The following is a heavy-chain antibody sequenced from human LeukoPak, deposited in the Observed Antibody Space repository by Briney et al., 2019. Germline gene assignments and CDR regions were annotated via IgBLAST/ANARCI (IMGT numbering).Heavy chain of an antibody. D-gene: IGHD6-13*01. V-gene: IGHV1-46*01. CDR1: GGTFSSYA. J-gene: IGHJ4*02. Sequence: VASVKVSCKASGGTFSSYAISWVRQAPGQGLEWMGIINPSGGSTSYAQKFQGRVTMTRDTSTSTVYMELSSLRSEDTAVYYCARGNFIAADTFYYFDYWGQGTLVTVSS. CDR3: ARGNFIAADTFYYFDY. CDR2: INPSGGST.